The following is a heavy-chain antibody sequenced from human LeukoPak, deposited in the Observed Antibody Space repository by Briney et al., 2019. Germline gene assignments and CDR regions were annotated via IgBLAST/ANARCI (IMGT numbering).Heavy chain of an antibody. CDR1: GFTFIPYW. V-gene: IGHV3-74*01. CDR3: ARSFGGTYYFDY. CDR2: INSGGSST. D-gene: IGHD1-26*01. J-gene: IGHJ4*02. Sequence: GGSLRLSCAASGFTFIPYWMHWVRQAPGKGLVWVSHINSGGSSTSYADSVKGRFTISMDNAKNTLFLQMHSLRADDTAVYYCARSFGGTYYFDYWGQGTLVTVSS.